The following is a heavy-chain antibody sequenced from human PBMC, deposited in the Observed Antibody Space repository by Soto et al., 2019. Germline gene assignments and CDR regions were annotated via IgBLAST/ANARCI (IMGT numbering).Heavy chain of an antibody. CDR2: I. Sequence: EVQLVESGGGLVQPGGYLRLSCAASGFTFSSYAMHWVRQAPGKGLEYVSAIKGRFTISRDNSKNTLYLQMGSLRAEDMAVYYCARQWLDSYYFDYWGQGTLVTVSS. V-gene: IGHV3-64*01. CDR1: GFTFSSYA. D-gene: IGHD6-19*01. CDR3: ARQWLDSYYFDY. J-gene: IGHJ4*02.